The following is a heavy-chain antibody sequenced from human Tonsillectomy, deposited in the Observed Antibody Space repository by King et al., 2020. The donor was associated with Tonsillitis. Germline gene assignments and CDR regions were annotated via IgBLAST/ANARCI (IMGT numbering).Heavy chain of an antibody. Sequence: QLQESGPGVVKPSETLSLTCTVSGGSISSSDHYWAWIRQPPGKGLEWIGYMYYSGTICYNPSLKSRIPISGGTSENRFSLQLSSVTAADAAVYFCARSVSGSFDYWGQGALVTVSS. CDR3: ARSVSGSFDY. J-gene: IGHJ4*02. CDR1: GGSISSSDHY. D-gene: IGHD2-15*01. V-gene: IGHV4-39*01. CDR2: MYYSGTI.